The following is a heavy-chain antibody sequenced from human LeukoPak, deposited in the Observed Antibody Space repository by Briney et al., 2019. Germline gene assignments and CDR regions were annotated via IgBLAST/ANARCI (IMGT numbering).Heavy chain of an antibody. V-gene: IGHV5-10-1*01. CDR2: IDPSDSYT. Sequence: GESLKISCKGSGYSFTSYWISWVRQMPGKGLEWMGRIDPSDSYTNYSPSFQGHVTISADKSISTAYLQWSSLKASDTAMYYCARLRVVDYGGNSIVDAFDIWGQGTTVTVSS. CDR3: ARLRVVDYGGNSIVDAFDI. CDR1: GYSFTSYW. D-gene: IGHD4-23*01. J-gene: IGHJ3*02.